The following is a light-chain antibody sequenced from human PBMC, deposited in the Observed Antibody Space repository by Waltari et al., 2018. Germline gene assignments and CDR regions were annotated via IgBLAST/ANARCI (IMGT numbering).Light chain of an antibody. CDR1: QSVSSS. CDR3: QQRYNWPLT. Sequence: EIVLTQSPATLSLSPRERATLPCRASQSVSSSLAWYQQKPGQAPKLLIYNASNMPSGIPSRFSGSGSGTDFTLTISSLEPEDFAVFYCQQRYNWPLTFGGGTRVEVK. CDR2: NAS. V-gene: IGKV3-11*01. J-gene: IGKJ4*01.